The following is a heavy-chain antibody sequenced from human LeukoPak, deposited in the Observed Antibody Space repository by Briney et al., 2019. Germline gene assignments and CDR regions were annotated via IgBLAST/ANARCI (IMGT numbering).Heavy chain of an antibody. CDR3: ARVDIVDTSIGTYDY. V-gene: IGHV4-39*07. CDR2: IFYTGST. CDR1: GGSISSSDYY. D-gene: IGHD5-18*01. Sequence: PSETLSLTCTVSGGSISSSDYYWGWIRQPPGKGLEWIGNIFYTGSTYSNPSLKSRVSLSVDTSKNRFSLRLSSVTAADTAIYYCARVDIVDTSIGTYDYWGQGTLVTVSS. J-gene: IGHJ4*02.